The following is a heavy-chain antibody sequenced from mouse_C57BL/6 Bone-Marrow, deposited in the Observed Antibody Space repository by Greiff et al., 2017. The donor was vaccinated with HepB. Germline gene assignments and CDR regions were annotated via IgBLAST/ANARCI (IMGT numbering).Heavy chain of an antibody. Sequence: EVMLVESGGGLVQPKGSLKLSCAASGFTFNTYAMHWVRQAPGKGLEWVARIRSKSSNYATYYADSVKDRFTISRDDSQSMLYLQMNNLKTEDTAMYYCVRMAITTVVAKDWYFDVWGTGTTGTVSS. D-gene: IGHD1-1*01. J-gene: IGHJ1*03. V-gene: IGHV10-3*01. CDR3: VRMAITTVVAKDWYFDV. CDR2: IRSKSSNYAT. CDR1: GFTFNTYA.